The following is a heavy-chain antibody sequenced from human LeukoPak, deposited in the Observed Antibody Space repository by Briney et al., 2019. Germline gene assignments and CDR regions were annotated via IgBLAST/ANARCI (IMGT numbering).Heavy chain of an antibody. V-gene: IGHV1-18*01. D-gene: IGHD4-23*01. CDR1: GYTFTSYG. Sequence: ASVKVSCKASGYTFTSYGITWVRQAPGQGLEWMGWISDYNGDTKYAQKVQGRVTVTTDTSTSTAYMELRSLSLDDTAVYYCARGDYGGGFDYWGQGTLVTVSS. CDR3: ARGDYGGGFDY. CDR2: ISDYNGDT. J-gene: IGHJ4*02.